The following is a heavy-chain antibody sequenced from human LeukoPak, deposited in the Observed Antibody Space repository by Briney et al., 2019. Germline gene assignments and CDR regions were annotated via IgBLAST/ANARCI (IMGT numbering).Heavy chain of an antibody. CDR3: ARQALGGDYFDY. V-gene: IGHV4-39*01. CDR1: GGSISSSSYY. CDR2: IYYSGST. J-gene: IGHJ4*02. D-gene: IGHD2-21*01. Sequence: PSETLSLTCTVSGGSISSSSYYWGWIRQPPGKGLEWIGSIYYSGSTYYNPSLKSRVTISVDTSKNQFSLKLSSVTAADTDVYYCARQALGGDYFDYWGQGTLVTVSS.